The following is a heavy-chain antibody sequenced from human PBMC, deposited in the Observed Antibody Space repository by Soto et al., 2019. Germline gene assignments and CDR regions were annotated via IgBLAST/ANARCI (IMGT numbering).Heavy chain of an antibody. CDR1: GFTFSSYA. CDR2: TVGSGGNI. V-gene: IGHV3-23*01. Sequence: EVQLLESGGGLVQPGGSLRLFCAASGFTFSSYAMSWVRQPPGKWLEWVPATVGSGGNIHSADSVNGRFTISRDNAKNTLYLQMNSLRAEDTAVYYCAKERGISGWYYYYGMDVGGQGTTVTVSS. J-gene: IGHJ6*02. CDR3: AKERGISGWYYYYGMDV. D-gene: IGHD6-19*01.